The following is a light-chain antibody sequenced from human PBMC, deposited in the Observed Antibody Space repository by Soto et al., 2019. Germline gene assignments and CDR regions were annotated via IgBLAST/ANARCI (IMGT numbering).Light chain of an antibody. V-gene: IGLV2-14*01. Sequence: QSALTQPASVSGSPGQSITISCTGTSSDVGGYNYVSWYQQHPGKAPKLMIYDVSNRPSGVSDRFSGSKSGNTASLTISGLQAEDEADYYCYSCSRSSGTRYVFGTGTKLTVL. CDR3: YSCSRSSGTRYV. J-gene: IGLJ1*01. CDR1: SSDVGGYNY. CDR2: DVS.